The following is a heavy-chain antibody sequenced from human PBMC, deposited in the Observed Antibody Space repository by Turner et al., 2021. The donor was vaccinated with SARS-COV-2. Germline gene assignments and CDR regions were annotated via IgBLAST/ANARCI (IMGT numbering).Heavy chain of an antibody. CDR3: ARVGIAAAGPTFYYYYYGMDV. Sequence: EVQLVESGGGLVQPGGSLRPSCAASGFTFSSYWMHWVRQAPGKGLVWVSRINSDGSSTSYADSVKGRFTISRDNAKNTLYLQMNSLRAEDTAVYYCARVGIAAAGPTFYYYYYGMDVWGQGTTVTVSS. V-gene: IGHV3-74*01. CDR1: GFTFSSYW. D-gene: IGHD6-13*01. J-gene: IGHJ6*02. CDR2: INSDGSST.